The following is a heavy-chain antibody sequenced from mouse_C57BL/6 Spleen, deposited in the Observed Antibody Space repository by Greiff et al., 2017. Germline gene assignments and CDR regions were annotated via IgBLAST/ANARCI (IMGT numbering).Heavy chain of an antibody. J-gene: IGHJ4*01. CDR2: IDPSDSET. Sequence: VQLQQPGAELVRPGSSVKLSCKASGYTFTSSWMHWVKQRPIPGLEWIGNIDPSDSETHYNQKFKDKATLTVDKSSSTAYMQLSSLTSEDSAVYYCARDGYDHYYAMDYWGQGTSVTVSS. CDR1: GYTFTSSW. D-gene: IGHD2-2*01. CDR3: ARDGYDHYYAMDY. V-gene: IGHV1-52*01.